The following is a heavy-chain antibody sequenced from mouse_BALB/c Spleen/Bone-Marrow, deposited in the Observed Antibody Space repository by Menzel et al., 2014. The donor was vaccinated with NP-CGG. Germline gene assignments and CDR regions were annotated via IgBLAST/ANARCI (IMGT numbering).Heavy chain of an antibody. CDR1: DYTFITYW. Sequence: QAQLYQSGADLVWPGSSVDMSCKASDYTFITYWIHWLKQSPGQRPAGIGMIDPSTSETRLNQKFKDKATLIVDKSSNTAYMQLSSLTSEDSAVYYCARRTLAMDYWGQGTSVTVSS. V-gene: IGHV1-74*01. CDR2: IDPSTSET. CDR3: ARRTLAMDY. J-gene: IGHJ4*01.